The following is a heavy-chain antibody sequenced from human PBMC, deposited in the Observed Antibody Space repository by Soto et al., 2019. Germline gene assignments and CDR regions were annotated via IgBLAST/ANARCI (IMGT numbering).Heavy chain of an antibody. D-gene: IGHD2-8*01. Sequence: ASVKVSCKASGYSFTDYHIHWVRQAPGQGLEWLGRINPKSGGTSTAQKFQGWVTMTTDTSISTASMELTRLTSDNTAIYYCARGDSTDCSNGVCSFFYNHDMDVWGQGTTVTVS. CDR3: ARGDSTDCSNGVCSFFYNHDMDV. J-gene: IGHJ6*02. CDR2: INPKSGGT. V-gene: IGHV1-2*04. CDR1: GYSFTDYH.